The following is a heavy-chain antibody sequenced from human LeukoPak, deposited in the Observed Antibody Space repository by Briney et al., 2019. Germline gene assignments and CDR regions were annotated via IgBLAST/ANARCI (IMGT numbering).Heavy chain of an antibody. CDR1: GFSFSSYS. CDR2: ISSSSGTI. V-gene: IGHV3-48*01. Sequence: GGSLRLSCAASGFSFSSYSMNWVRQAPGKGLEWVSYISSSSGTIYYADSVKGRFTISRDNAKNSVYLQMNSLRAEDTAVYYCVREGPITIFGVVYNWFDPWGQGTLVTVSS. J-gene: IGHJ5*02. CDR3: VREGPITIFGVVYNWFDP. D-gene: IGHD3-3*01.